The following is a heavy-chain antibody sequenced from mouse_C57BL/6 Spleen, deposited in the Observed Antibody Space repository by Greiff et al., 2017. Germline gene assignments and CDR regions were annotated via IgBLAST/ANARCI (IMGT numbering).Heavy chain of an antibody. CDR3: AIITTVVDYAMDY. J-gene: IGHJ4*01. Sequence: QVQLQQSGAELVKPGASVKISCKASGYAFSSYWMNWVKQRPGKGLEWIGQIYPGDGDTNYNGKFKGKATLTADKTSSTAYMELRSLTSEDSAVYYCAIITTVVDYAMDYWGQGTSVTVSS. CDR2: IYPGDGDT. D-gene: IGHD1-1*01. CDR1: GYAFSSYW. V-gene: IGHV1-80*01.